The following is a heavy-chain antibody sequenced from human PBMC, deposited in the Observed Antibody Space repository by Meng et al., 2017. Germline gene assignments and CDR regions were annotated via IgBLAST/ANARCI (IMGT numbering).Heavy chain of an antibody. Sequence: GGSLRLSCAASGFTSSGSAMHWVRQASGKGLEWGGRIRSKANSYATAYAASVKGRFTISRDDSKNTAYLQMNSLKTEDTAVYYCTRRSVAGSRYYYYYGMDVWGQGTTVTVSS. D-gene: IGHD6-19*01. CDR3: TRRSVAGSRYYYYYGMDV. J-gene: IGHJ6*02. CDR2: IRSKANSYAT. V-gene: IGHV3-73*01. CDR1: GFTSSGSA.